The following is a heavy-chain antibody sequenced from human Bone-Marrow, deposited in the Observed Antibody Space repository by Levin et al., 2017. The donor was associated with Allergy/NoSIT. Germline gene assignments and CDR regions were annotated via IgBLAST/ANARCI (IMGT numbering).Heavy chain of an antibody. CDR1: GYTSTSYG. V-gene: IGHV1-18*01. D-gene: IGHD1-26*01. J-gene: IGHJ4*02. Sequence: ASVKVSCTASGYTSTSYGISWVRQAPGQGLEWMGWIAAYNGNTNSARKFQGRVIMTIDTSTNTAYMELGSLTSDDTAVYYCASHYSGSYNYFDYWGQGTLVTVSS. CDR3: ASHYSGSYNYFDY. CDR2: IAAYNGNT.